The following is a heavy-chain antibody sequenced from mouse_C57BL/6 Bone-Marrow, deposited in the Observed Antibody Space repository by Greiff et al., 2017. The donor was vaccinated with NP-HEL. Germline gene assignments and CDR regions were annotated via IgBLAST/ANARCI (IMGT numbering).Heavy chain of an antibody. J-gene: IGHJ2*01. V-gene: IGHV1-7*01. CDR1: GYTFTSYW. CDR3: ARSAYSNYVDY. D-gene: IGHD2-5*01. Sequence: VQLVESGAELAKPGASVKLSCKASGYTFTSYWMHWVKQRPGQGLEWIGYINPSSGYTKYNQKFKDKATLTVDKSSSTAYMLLSSLTYADSAVYYCARSAYSNYVDYWGQGTTLTVSP. CDR2: INPSSGYT.